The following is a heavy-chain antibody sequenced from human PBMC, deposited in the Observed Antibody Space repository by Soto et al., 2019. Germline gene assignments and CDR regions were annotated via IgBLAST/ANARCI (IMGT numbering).Heavy chain of an antibody. D-gene: IGHD2-2*01. CDR3: ARSTDIVLVPAAILI. CDR1: GGSVSSGSYY. V-gene: IGHV4-61*01. Sequence: SETLSLTCTVSGGSVSSGSYYWSWIRQPPGKGLEWIGYIYYSGSTNYNPSLKSRVTISVETSKNQFSLKLSSVTAADTAVYYCARSTDIVLVPAAILIWGQGTMVTVSS. J-gene: IGHJ4*02. CDR2: IYYSGST.